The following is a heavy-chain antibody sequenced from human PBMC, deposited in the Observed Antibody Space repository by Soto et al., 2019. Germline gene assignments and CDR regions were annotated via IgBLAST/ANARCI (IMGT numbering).Heavy chain of an antibody. CDR1: GYTFTSYG. V-gene: IGHV1-18*01. CDR2: ISAYNGNT. J-gene: IGHJ4*02. Sequence: QVQLVQSGAEVKKPGASVKVSCKASGYTFTSYGFSWVRQAPGQGHEWMGWISAYNGNTNYAQKVQGRVTMTTDTCTSTAYMERRRLRSDDTAVYYRARDVTPHDYWGQGTLVTVSS. CDR3: ARDVTPHDY.